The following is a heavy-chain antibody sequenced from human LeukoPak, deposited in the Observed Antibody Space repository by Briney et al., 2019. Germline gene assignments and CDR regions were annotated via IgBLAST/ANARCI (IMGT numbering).Heavy chain of an antibody. CDR2: IYYSGST. CDR1: GGSISSYY. V-gene: IGHV4-59*01. Sequence: PSETLSLTCTVSGGSISSYYWSWIRQPPGKGLEWIGYIYYSGSTNYNPSLKSRVTISVDTSKNQFSLKLSSVTAADTAVYYCARATGDYRGFFDYWGQGTLVTVSS. D-gene: IGHD4-11*01. CDR3: ARATGDYRGFFDY. J-gene: IGHJ4*02.